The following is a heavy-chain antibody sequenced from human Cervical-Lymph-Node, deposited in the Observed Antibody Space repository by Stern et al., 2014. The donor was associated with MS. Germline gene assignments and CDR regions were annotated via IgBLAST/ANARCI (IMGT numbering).Heavy chain of an antibody. J-gene: IGHJ3*02. Sequence: QITLKESGPTLVKPTQTLTLTCTFSGFSLSTSGVGVGWIRQPPGKALEWLALIYWDYDKRYIPSLKSRLTITKDTSKNQVVLTMTNMDPVDTATYYCAHRPPRRIAVADDAFDIWGQGTMVTVSS. D-gene: IGHD6-19*01. V-gene: IGHV2-5*02. CDR2: IYWDYDK. CDR1: GFSLSTSGVG. CDR3: AHRPPRRIAVADDAFDI.